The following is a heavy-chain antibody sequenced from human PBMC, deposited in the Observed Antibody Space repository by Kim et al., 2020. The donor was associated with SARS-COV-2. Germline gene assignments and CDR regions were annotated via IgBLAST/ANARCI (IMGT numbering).Heavy chain of an antibody. CDR1: GFTFSSYA. J-gene: IGHJ4*02. CDR3: ANSQVNAGFGEFRPYYFDY. V-gene: IGHV3-23*01. Sequence: GGSLRLSCAASGFTFSSYAMSWVRQAPGKGLEWVSAISGSGGSTYYADSVKGRFTISRDNSKNTLYLQMNSLRAEDTAVYYCANSQVNAGFGEFRPYYFDYCGQGTLVTVSS. CDR2: ISGSGGST. D-gene: IGHD3-10*01.